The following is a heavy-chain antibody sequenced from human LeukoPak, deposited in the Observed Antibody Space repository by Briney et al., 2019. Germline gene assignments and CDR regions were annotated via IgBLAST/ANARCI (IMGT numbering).Heavy chain of an antibody. D-gene: IGHD1-26*01. CDR2: IYPGDSDA. V-gene: IGHV5-51*01. CDR1: GYSFTSYW. Sequence: GESLKISCKGSGYSFTSYWIGWVRQLPGKGLEWMGIIYPGDSDARYSPSFQGQVTISADKSISTAYLQWSSLKASDTAIYYCARRRDLYSGSYYPFDYWGQGTLVTVSS. J-gene: IGHJ4*02. CDR3: ARRRDLYSGSYYPFDY.